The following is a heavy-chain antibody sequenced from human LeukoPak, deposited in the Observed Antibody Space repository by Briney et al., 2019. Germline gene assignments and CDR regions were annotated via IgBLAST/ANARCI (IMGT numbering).Heavy chain of an antibody. J-gene: IGHJ4*02. D-gene: IGHD1-26*01. Sequence: PSGTLSLTCGVSGGSIDITNYWSWVRQAPGKGQEWIGEIAHDGTTNYNPSLRSRVAMSFDRANNQFSLSLTSVTAADTAVYYCTREDRPYCPFAYWGQGVLVTVSS. V-gene: IGHV4-4*02. CDR2: IAHDGTT. CDR1: GGSIDITNY. CDR3: TREDRPYCPFAY.